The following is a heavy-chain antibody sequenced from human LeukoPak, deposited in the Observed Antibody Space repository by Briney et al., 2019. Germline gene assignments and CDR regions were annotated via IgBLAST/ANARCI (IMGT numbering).Heavy chain of an antibody. D-gene: IGHD6-19*01. J-gene: IGHJ3*02. CDR1: GFTFSSYW. CDR3: ARDRAVAGYDAFDI. CDR2: IKQDGSEK. Sequence: PGGSLRLSCAASGFTFSSYWMSWVRQAPGKGLEWVANIKQDGSEKYYVDSVKGRFTISRDNAKNSLYLRMNSLRAEDTAVYYCARDRAVAGYDAFDIWGQGTMVTVSS. V-gene: IGHV3-7*03.